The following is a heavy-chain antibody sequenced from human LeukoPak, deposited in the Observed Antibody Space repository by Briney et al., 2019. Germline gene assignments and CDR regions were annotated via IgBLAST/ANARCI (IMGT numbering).Heavy chain of an antibody. CDR3: ARHTYGAPIEY. Sequence: SETLSLTCTVSGGSISSYYWSWIRQPPGKGLEWIGYIYYSGSTNYNPSLKSRVTISVDASKNQFSLNLSSVTAADTAVYYCARHTYGAPIEYWGQGTLVTVSS. CDR1: GGSISSYY. D-gene: IGHD4-17*01. CDR2: IYYSGST. V-gene: IGHV4-59*08. J-gene: IGHJ4*02.